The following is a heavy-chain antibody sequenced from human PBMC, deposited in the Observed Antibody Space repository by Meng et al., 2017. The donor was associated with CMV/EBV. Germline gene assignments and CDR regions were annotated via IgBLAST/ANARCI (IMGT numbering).Heavy chain of an antibody. D-gene: IGHD6-19*01. J-gene: IGHJ4*02. V-gene: IGHV1-8*01. CDR1: VYTFTIYD. CDR3: ARGESSSGWYGTNFDY. CDR2: MNPNSGNT. Sequence: SVYTFTIYDINWVRQATGQGLEWMGWMNPNSGNTGYAQKFQGRVTMTRNTSISTAYMELSSLRSEDTAVYYCARGESSSGWYGTNFDYWGQGTLVTVSS.